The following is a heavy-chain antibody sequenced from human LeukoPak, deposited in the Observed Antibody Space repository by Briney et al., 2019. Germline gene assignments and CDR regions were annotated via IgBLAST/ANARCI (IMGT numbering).Heavy chain of an antibody. CDR1: GFSFSTYV. CDR3: ARDLACSGGSCYSGFDY. J-gene: IGHJ4*02. Sequence: GGSLRLSCAASGFSFSTYVMTWVRQAPGKGLEWVAVISYDGSNKYYADSVKGRFTISRDNSKNTLYLQMNSLRAEDTAVYYCARDLACSGGSCYSGFDYWGQGTLVTVSS. V-gene: IGHV3-30-3*01. D-gene: IGHD2-15*01. CDR2: ISYDGSNK.